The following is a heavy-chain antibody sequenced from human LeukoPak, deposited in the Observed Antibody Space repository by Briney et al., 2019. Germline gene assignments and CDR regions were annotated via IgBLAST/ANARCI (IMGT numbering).Heavy chain of an antibody. Sequence: SETLSLTCTVSGGSISSSSYYWGWIRQPPGKGLEWIGSIYYSGSTYYNPSLKSRVTISVDTSKNQFSLKLSSVTAADTAVYYCARHDRGSSWYGSASNRFDPWGQGTLVTVSS. CDR2: IYYSGST. D-gene: IGHD6-13*01. CDR3: ARHDRGSSWYGSASNRFDP. J-gene: IGHJ5*02. V-gene: IGHV4-39*01. CDR1: GGSISSSSYY.